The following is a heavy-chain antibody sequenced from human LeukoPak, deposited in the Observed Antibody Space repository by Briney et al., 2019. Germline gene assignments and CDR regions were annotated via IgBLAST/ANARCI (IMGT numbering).Heavy chain of an antibody. D-gene: IGHD2-2*01. CDR3: AKDPGPQYCSSTSCYAGHFDY. CDR2: ISGSGGRT. J-gene: IGHJ4*02. CDR1: GFTFSSSA. V-gene: IGHV3-23*01. Sequence: GRSLRLSCAASGFTFSSSAMSWVRQAPGKGLEWVSAISGSGGRTYYADSVKGRFTISRDNSKNTLYLQMNSLRAEDTAVYYCAKDPGPQYCSSTSCYAGHFDYWGQGTLVTVSS.